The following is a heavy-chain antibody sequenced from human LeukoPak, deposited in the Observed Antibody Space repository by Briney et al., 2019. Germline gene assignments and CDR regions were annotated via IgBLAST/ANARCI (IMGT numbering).Heavy chain of an antibody. Sequence: SETLSLTCAVYGGSFSDYYWSWIRQPPGKGLEWIGEINHSGSTNYNPSLKSRVTISVDTSKNQFSLKLSSVTAADTAVYYCARGTSTVTSPPFDYWGQGTLVTVSS. J-gene: IGHJ4*02. CDR3: ARGTSTVTSPPFDY. CDR1: GGSFSDYY. D-gene: IGHD4-17*01. V-gene: IGHV4-34*01. CDR2: INHSGST.